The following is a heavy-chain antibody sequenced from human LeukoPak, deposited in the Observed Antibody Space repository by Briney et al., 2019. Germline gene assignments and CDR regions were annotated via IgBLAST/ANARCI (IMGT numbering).Heavy chain of an antibody. D-gene: IGHD6-19*01. V-gene: IGHV3-23*01. CDR2: ISGGGGDT. J-gene: IGHJ5*01. CDR1: GFTFSRYA. Sequence: GGSLRLSCAASGFTFSRYAMPWVRQAPGRGLEWVSAISGGGGDTYYAGSVKGRFTISRDNSKNTLYLQMTGLRAEDTAIYFCAKDQDSSLSEFFGWFDSWGQGILVTVSS. CDR3: AKDQDSSLSEFFGWFDS.